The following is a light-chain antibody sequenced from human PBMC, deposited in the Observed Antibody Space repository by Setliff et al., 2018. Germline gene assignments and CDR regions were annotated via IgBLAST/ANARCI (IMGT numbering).Light chain of an antibody. J-gene: IGLJ1*01. CDR3: SAWDDSLNACV. CDR2: SQN. V-gene: IGLV1-44*01. CDR1: SSNIGRRT. Sequence: LTQPPSASGTPGQLVTISCSGSSSNIGRRTVNWYQQVPGMAPKLLIYSQNQRPSGAPDRFSASKSGTSASLAISGLQSDDEADYYCSAWDDSLNACVFGTGTKVTVL.